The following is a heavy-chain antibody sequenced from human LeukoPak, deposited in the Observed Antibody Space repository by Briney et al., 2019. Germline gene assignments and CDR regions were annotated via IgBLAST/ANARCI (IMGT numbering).Heavy chain of an antibody. CDR1: GGSFSGYY. V-gene: IGHV4-34*01. D-gene: IGHD1-1*01. CDR3: ASQVRLERRYYYYSMDV. Sequence: SETLSLTCAVYGGSFSGYYWSWIRQPLGKGLEWIGEIDHSGSTNYNPSLKSRVTISVDTSKNQFSLKLSSVTAADTAVYYCASQVRLERRYYYYSMDVWGKGTTVTVSS. CDR2: IDHSGST. J-gene: IGHJ6*03.